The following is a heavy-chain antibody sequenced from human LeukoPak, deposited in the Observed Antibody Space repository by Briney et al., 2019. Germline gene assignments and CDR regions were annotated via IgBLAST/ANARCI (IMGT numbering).Heavy chain of an antibody. CDR2: IYYSGST. J-gene: IGHJ4*02. CDR1: GGSISSYY. V-gene: IGHV4-59*01. CDR3: ARDVGYYFDY. Sequence: SETLSLTCTVSGGSISSYYWSWIRQPPGKGLEWIGYIYYSGSTNYNPSLKSRVTISVDTSKNQFSLKLSSVTAADTTVYYCARDVGYYFDYWGQGTLVTVSS.